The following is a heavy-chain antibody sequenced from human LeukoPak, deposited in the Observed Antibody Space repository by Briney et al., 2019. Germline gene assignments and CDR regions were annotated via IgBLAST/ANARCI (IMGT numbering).Heavy chain of an antibody. V-gene: IGHV1-69*13. CDR3: AGPGAPVTTLPPSYAAPFDI. J-gene: IGHJ3*02. CDR1: GGTFSSYA. D-gene: IGHD4-11*01. Sequence: SVKVSCKASGGTFSSYAISWVRQAPGQGLEWMGGIIPIFGTANYAQKFQGRVTITADESTSTAYMELSSLRSEDTAVYYCAGPGAPVTTLPPSYAAPFDIWGQGTMVTVSS. CDR2: IIPIFGTA.